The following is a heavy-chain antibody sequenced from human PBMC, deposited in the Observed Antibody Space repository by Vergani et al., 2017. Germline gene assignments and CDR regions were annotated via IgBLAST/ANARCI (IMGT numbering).Heavy chain of an antibody. D-gene: IGHD2/OR15-2a*01. CDR1: GFTFSNSA. Sequence: EVHLLESGGGLVQSGGSLRLSCAASGFTFSNSAVSWVRQAPGRGLAWVSSISGPGLSTYYADSVKGRFSISRDNSKNTVFLQMHSLRAEDTAIYYSVKEKIGLGSYFFDSWGHGILVTVSS. CDR2: ISGPGLST. J-gene: IGHJ4*01. CDR3: VKEKIGLGSYFFDS. V-gene: IGHV3-23*01.